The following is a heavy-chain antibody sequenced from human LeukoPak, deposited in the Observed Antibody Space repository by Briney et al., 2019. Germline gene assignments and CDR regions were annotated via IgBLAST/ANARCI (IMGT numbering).Heavy chain of an antibody. CDR2: ISPGDSDT. CDR1: GYSFTSYW. V-gene: IGHV5-51*01. D-gene: IGHD4-4*01. J-gene: IGHJ5*02. CDR3: ARGGGYSNYVYNWFDP. Sequence: GESLKISRKGSGYSFTSYWVAWVRQMPGKGLEWMGIISPGDSDTRYSPSFQGQVTISADKSISTAYLQWSSLKASDTAMYYCARGGGYSNYVYNWFDPWGQGTLVTVSS.